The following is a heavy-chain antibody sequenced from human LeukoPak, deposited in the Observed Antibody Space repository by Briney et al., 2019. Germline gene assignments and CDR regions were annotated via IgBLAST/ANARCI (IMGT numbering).Heavy chain of an antibody. CDR1: GYTFTSYA. V-gene: IGHV1-69*04. CDR2: VIPMLNIP. J-gene: IGHJ5*02. Sequence: SVKVSCKASGYTFTSYAMNWVRQAPGQGLVWLGRVIPMLNIPHYAQKFQGRITITADTSTNTSYMELRSLTSDDTAVYYCARAPHYSASSGYNWFNPWGQGSLVTVSS. CDR3: ARAPHYSASSGYNWFNP. D-gene: IGHD3-22*01.